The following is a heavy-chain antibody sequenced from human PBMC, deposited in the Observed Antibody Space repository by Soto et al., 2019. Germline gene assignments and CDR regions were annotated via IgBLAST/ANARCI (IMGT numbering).Heavy chain of an antibody. CDR1: GFTFDDYA. D-gene: IGHD6-13*01. J-gene: IGHJ3*02. CDR3: AKRSGGVAATHAFDI. V-gene: IGHV3-9*01. CDR2: ISWNSGSI. Sequence: EVQLVESGGGLVQPGRSLRLSCAASGFTFDDYAMHWVRQAPGKGLEWVSGISWNSGSIGYADSVKGRFTISRDNAKNSLYLQMNSLRAEDTALYYCAKRSGGVAATHAFDIWGQGTMVTVSS.